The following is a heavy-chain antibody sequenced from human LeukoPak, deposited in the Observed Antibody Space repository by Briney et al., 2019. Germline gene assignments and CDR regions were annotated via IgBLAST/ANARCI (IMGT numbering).Heavy chain of an antibody. J-gene: IGHJ4*02. CDR2: INHSGSN. Sequence: SETLSLTCAVYGGSFSSYYWSWIRQPPGKGLEWIGEINHSGSNDYNPSLKSRVAISVDTAKNQYSLKLSYVTAADTAVYYCARDSGYYDSSGYYTLDYWGQGTLVTVSS. D-gene: IGHD3-22*01. CDR3: ARDSGYYDSSGYYTLDY. V-gene: IGHV4-34*01. CDR1: GGSFSSYY.